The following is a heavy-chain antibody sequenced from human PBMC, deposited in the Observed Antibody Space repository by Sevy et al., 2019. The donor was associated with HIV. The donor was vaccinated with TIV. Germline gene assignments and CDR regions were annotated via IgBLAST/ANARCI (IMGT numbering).Heavy chain of an antibody. Sequence: GGSLRLSCAASGFTFSSYAMHWVRQAPGKGLEWVAVISYDGSNKYYADSVKGRFTISRDNSKNTLYLQMNSLRAEETAVYYCARARYCISTSCYGGEFDYWGQGTLVTVSS. CDR3: ARARYCISTSCYGGEFDY. CDR1: GFTFSSYA. CDR2: ISYDGSNK. D-gene: IGHD2-2*01. V-gene: IGHV3-30-3*01. J-gene: IGHJ4*02.